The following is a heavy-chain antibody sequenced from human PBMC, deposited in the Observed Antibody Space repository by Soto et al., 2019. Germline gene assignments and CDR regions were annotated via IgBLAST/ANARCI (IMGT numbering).Heavy chain of an antibody. CDR1: GFSLSNEKMG. CDR2: ILSNDEK. Sequence: QVTLKESGPVLVKPTETLTLTCTVSGFSLSNEKMGVTWIRQAPGKPLEWLAHILSNDEKSYKTSLKNRLIISQDTSKSQVVLTMTNMDPVDTATYYCVRIEKKTIPTFQYFDFWGPGTLVTVSS. D-gene: IGHD2-2*02. CDR3: VRIEKKTIPTFQYFDF. V-gene: IGHV2-26*01. J-gene: IGHJ4*02.